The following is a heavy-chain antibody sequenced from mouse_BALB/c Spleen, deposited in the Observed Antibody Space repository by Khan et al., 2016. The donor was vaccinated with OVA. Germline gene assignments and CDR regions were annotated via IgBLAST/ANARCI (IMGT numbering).Heavy chain of an antibody. CDR2: LYPGNSDT. V-gene: IGHV1-5*01. Sequence: VQLQQSGTVLARPGASVKMSCKGSGYTFTTYWMHWVKQRPRQGLEWIGALYPGNSDTNFNQKFKDKAKLTAVTSTSTAYMELNSLTNEDSAVYYCTRNGFGNYESWDYWGQGTTRTVSS. D-gene: IGHD2-1*01. J-gene: IGHJ2*01. CDR1: GYTFTTYW. CDR3: TRNGFGNYESWDY.